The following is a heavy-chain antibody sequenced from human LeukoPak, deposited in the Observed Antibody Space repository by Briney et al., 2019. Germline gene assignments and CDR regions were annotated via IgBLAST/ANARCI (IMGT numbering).Heavy chain of an antibody. Sequence: SETLSLTCTVSGGSISSYYWSWIRQPPGKGLEWIGEINHSGSTNYNPSLKSRVTISVDTSKNQFSLKLSSVTAADTAVYYCARDRGTWNDDGFDYWGQGTLVTVSS. CDR1: GGSISSYY. CDR2: INHSGST. V-gene: IGHV4-34*01. CDR3: ARDRGTWNDDGFDY. D-gene: IGHD1-1*01. J-gene: IGHJ4*02.